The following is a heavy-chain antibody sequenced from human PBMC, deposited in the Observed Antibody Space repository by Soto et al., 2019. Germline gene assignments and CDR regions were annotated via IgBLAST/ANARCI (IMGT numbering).Heavy chain of an antibody. Sequence: SETLSLTCAVSGASISSNNWWSWVRQAPGKGLEWIGEIYRSRKTNYSPSLRSRVTISMDSSMNQFSLKLNSVTAADTAVYYCVRDRLELSPYHYFDGVDVWGQGTAVTVSS. V-gene: IGHV4-4*02. CDR1: GASISSNNW. CDR3: VRDRLELSPYHYFDGVDV. CDR2: IYRSRKT. D-gene: IGHD1-7*01. J-gene: IGHJ6*02.